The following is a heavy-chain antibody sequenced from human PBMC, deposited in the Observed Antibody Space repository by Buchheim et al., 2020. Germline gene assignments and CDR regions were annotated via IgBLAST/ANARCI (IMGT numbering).Heavy chain of an antibody. V-gene: IGHV4-39*01. J-gene: IGHJ6*02. Sequence: QLQLQESGPGLVKPSETLSLTCTVSGGSISSSSYYWGWIRQPPGKGLEWIGSIYYSGSTYYNPSLKSRVTISVDTSKNQFSLKLSSVTAADTAVYYCARHANGYYDFWSGSGGPMDVWGQGTT. D-gene: IGHD3-3*01. CDR3: ARHANGYYDFWSGSGGPMDV. CDR1: GGSISSSSYY. CDR2: IYYSGST.